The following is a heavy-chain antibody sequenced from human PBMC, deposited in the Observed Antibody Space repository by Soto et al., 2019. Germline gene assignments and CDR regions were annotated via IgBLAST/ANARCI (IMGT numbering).Heavy chain of an antibody. J-gene: IGHJ3*02. D-gene: IGHD1-1*01. V-gene: IGHV3-30*18. CDR2: ISYDGGNE. CDR1: GFTFSHYA. Sequence: QVQLVESGGGVVQPGRSLRLSCAASGFTFSHYAFHWVRQAPGKGLAWVAGISYDGGNEYYADSEKGRFTISRDSPKNTLYLQMNNLSPEDTAVYYCVKGGTTSAFSTFDIWGQGTVVTVSS. CDR3: VKGGTTSAFSTFDI.